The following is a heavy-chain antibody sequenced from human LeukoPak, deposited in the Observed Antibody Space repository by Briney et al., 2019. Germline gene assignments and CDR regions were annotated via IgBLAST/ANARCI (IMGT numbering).Heavy chain of an antibody. CDR3: ARGLHVAAAGPFDY. D-gene: IGHD6-13*01. CDR2: INHSGST. J-gene: IGHJ4*02. Sequence: SETLSLTCAVYGGSFNGYYWSWIRQPPGKGLEWIGEINHSGSTNYNPSLKSRVTISVDTSKNQFSLKLSSVTAADTAVYYCARGLHVAAAGPFDYWGQGTLVTVSS. V-gene: IGHV4-34*01. CDR1: GGSFNGYY.